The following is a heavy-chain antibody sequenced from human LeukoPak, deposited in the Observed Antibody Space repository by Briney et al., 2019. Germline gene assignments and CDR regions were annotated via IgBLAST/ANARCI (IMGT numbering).Heavy chain of an antibody. J-gene: IGHJ6*02. CDR2: INPFNGAT. V-gene: IGHV1-2*02. CDR3: ARAYYYYMDV. Sequence: ASVKVSCKTSGYTFTDSYLHWVRQAPGQGLEWMGWINPFNGATNYAQNLQGRVTMTRDTSISTVYMELSRLKSDDTAVYYCARAYYYYMDVWGQGTTVTVSS. CDR1: GYTFTDSY.